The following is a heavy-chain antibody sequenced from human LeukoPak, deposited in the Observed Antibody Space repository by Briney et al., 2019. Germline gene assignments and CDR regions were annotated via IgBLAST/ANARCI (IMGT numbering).Heavy chain of an antibody. J-gene: IGHJ6*02. D-gene: IGHD2-15*01. CDR1: GFYFRNYA. V-gene: IGHV3-64*01. Sequence: GGSLRLSCAASGFYFRNYAMTWVRQAPGKGLEYVSAISSNGGITYYAKSVEGRFTISRDNSKNTLHLQMGSLRAEDVAVYYCARDQLILSYYYGMDVWGQGTTVTVSS. CDR2: ISSNGGIT. CDR3: ARDQLILSYYYGMDV.